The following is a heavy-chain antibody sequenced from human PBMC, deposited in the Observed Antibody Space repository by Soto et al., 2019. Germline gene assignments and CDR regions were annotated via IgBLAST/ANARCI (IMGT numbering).Heavy chain of an antibody. CDR1: GFTFSSYS. Sequence: GGSLRLSCAASGFTFSSYSMNWVRQAPGKGLEWVSYISSSSSTIYYADSVKGRFTISRDNAKNSLYLQMNSLRDEDTAVYYCAGWYYYDSSGYFSFDIWGQGTMVTVSS. D-gene: IGHD3-22*01. CDR2: ISSSSSTI. CDR3: AGWYYYDSSGYFSFDI. J-gene: IGHJ3*02. V-gene: IGHV3-48*02.